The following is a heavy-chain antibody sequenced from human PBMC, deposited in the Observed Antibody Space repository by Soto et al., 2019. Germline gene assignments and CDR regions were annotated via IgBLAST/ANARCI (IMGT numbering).Heavy chain of an antibody. V-gene: IGHV4-39*01. CDR3: ASLRGVPTSSHYYYGMDV. Sequence: KPSETLSLTCTVSGGSISSSSYYWGWIRQPPGKGLEWIGSIYYSGSTYYNPSLKSRVTISVDTSKNQFSLKLSSVTAADTAVYYCASLRGVPTSSHYYYGMDVWGQGTTVTVSS. D-gene: IGHD3-10*01. CDR2: IYYSGST. J-gene: IGHJ6*02. CDR1: GGSISSSSYY.